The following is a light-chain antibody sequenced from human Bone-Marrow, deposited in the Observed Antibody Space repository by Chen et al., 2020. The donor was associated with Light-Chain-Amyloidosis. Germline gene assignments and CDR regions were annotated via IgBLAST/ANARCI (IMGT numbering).Light chain of an antibody. Sequence: SYELTPPPSVSVSPGQTDRITWSGDDLPTKDAYCDQQKPGQAPVLVIHRDTERPSGISERFSGSSSGSTATFTISGVQAHHEADYYCQSPASKLTYEVIFGGGTKLTVL. CDR2: RDT. J-gene: IGLJ2*01. CDR3: QSPASKLTYEVI. V-gene: IGLV3-25*03. CDR1: DLPTKD.